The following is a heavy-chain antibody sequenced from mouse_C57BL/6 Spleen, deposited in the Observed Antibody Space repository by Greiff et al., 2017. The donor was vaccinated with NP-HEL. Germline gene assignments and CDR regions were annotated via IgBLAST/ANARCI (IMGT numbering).Heavy chain of an antibody. Sequence: QVQLKESGPELVKPGASVKISCKASGYAFSSSWMNWVKQRPGKGLEWIGRIYPGDGDTNYNGKFKGKATLTADKSSSTAYMQHSSLSSEDSAVYFCTVVGDYWGQGTTLTVSS. CDR2: IYPGDGDT. CDR1: GYAFSSSW. V-gene: IGHV1-82*01. J-gene: IGHJ2*01. CDR3: TVVGDY. D-gene: IGHD1-1*01.